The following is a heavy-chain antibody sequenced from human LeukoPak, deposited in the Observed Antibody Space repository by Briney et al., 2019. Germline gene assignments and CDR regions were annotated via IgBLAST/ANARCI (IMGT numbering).Heavy chain of an antibody. CDR1: GFTFSSYG. Sequence: GGSLRLSCAASGFTFSSYGMHWVRQAPGKGLEWVAFIRYDGSNKYYADSVKGRFTISRDNSKNTLYLQMNSLRAEDTAVYYCAKDQLPAAMTALDYWGQGTLVTVSS. V-gene: IGHV3-30*02. D-gene: IGHD2-2*01. CDR3: AKDQLPAAMTALDY. CDR2: IRYDGSNK. J-gene: IGHJ4*02.